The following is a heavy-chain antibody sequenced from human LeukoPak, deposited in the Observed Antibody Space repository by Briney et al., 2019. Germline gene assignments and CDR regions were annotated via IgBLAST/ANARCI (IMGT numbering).Heavy chain of an antibody. V-gene: IGHV4-59*08. CDR1: GGSISSYF. D-gene: IGHD2-21*02. CDR2: IYYGGST. J-gene: IGHJ4*02. Sequence: SETLSLTCTVSGGSISSYFWSWIWQSPGKGLEWIGYIYYGGSTNYNPSLKSRVTISVDTSKNQFSLKLSSVTAADTAVYYCARQYCGGDCYSGYYFDYWGQGTLVTVSS. CDR3: ARQYCGGDCYSGYYFDY.